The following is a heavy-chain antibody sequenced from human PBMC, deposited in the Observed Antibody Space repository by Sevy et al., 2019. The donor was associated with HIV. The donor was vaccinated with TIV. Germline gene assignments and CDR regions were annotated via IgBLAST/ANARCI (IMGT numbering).Heavy chain of an antibody. CDR3: AKDIGKTPVYSNYDY. Sequence: GGSLRLSCAASGFTFSSYAMSWVRQAPGKGLEWVSAIGGSGGSTYYADSVKGRFTISRDNSKNTLYLQMNSLRAEDTAVYYCAKDIGKTPVYSNYDYWGQGTLVTVSS. V-gene: IGHV3-23*01. CDR2: IGGSGGST. CDR1: GFTFSSYA. J-gene: IGHJ4*02. D-gene: IGHD4-4*01.